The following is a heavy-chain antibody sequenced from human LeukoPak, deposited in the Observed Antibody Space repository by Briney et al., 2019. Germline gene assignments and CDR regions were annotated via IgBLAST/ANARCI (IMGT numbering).Heavy chain of an antibody. CDR1: GGSFSSYY. V-gene: IGHV4-59*01. J-gene: IGHJ2*01. CDR3: ARLLPVAARGWYFDL. Sequence: KPSETLSLTCTVSGGSFSSYYWNWIRQPPGKGLEWIGYIYHSGSTKCNPSLKSRLTLSVDTSKNQSSLKLTSVTAADTAMYYCARLLPVAARGWYFDLWGRGTLVSVSS. CDR2: IYHSGST. D-gene: IGHD6-19*01.